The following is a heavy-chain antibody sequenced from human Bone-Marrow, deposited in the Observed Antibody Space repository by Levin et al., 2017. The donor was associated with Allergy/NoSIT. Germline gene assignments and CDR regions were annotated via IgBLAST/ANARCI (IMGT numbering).Heavy chain of an antibody. CDR1: GFTFSSLP. J-gene: IGHJ4*02. Sequence: GGSLRLSCAASGFTFSSLPMSWVRQAPGKGLEWVSAISGTGYSTYYADSVKGRFTISRDNSKNTLYLQMNGLRPEDTAVYYCVRRWQWGQGTLVTVSS. CDR3: VRRWQ. CDR2: ISGTGYST. D-gene: IGHD4-23*01. V-gene: IGHV3-23*01.